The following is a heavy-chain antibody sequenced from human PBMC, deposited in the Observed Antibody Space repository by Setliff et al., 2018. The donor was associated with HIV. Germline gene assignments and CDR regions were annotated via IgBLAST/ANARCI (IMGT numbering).Heavy chain of an antibody. CDR3: AAQDLDLVKYYYMDY. CDR2: LSSKGQA. Sequence: PSETLSLTCTVSGGSISGSTHHWAWIRQPPGKGLEWIGALSSKGQAYYNPSLKSRVAISIDSSKNLFSLRLDSLTAADTAVYYCAAQDLDLVKYYYMDYWGPGALVTVSS. V-gene: IGHV4-39*07. CDR1: GGSISGSTHH. J-gene: IGHJ4*02. D-gene: IGHD2-21*01.